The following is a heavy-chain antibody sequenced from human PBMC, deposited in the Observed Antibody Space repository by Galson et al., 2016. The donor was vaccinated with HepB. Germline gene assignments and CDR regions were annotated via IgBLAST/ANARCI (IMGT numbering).Heavy chain of an antibody. CDR1: GFSVNAHY. CDR2: IKTDGNR. Sequence: SLRLSCAASGFSVNAHYMNWVRQAPGKRLEWVALIKTDGNRDYADSVRGRFSISRDNLENTVYLQMNTPKVEDAAIYFCARDRPEGGMLDFDSWDQGTQVTVS. D-gene: IGHD1-1*01. J-gene: IGHJ4*02. CDR3: ARDRPEGGMLDFDS. V-gene: IGHV3-53*01.